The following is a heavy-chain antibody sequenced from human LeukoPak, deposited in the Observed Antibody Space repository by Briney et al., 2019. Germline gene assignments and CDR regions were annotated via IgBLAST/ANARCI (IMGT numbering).Heavy chain of an antibody. D-gene: IGHD3-10*01. CDR3: ARHHYASGTHTPYHFDF. CDR2: IYYSGST. Sequence: SETLSLTCTVSGGSISGYYWSWIRQPPGTGLEWIGYIYYSGSTNYNPSLKSRVTMSVDTSKSQFSLNLSSVTAADTALYYCARHHYASGTHTPYHFDFWGQGTLVTVSS. J-gene: IGHJ4*02. CDR1: GGSISGYY. V-gene: IGHV4-59*01.